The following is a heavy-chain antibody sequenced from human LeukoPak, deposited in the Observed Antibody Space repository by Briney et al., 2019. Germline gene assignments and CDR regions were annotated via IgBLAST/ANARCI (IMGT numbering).Heavy chain of an antibody. D-gene: IGHD3-3*01. Sequence: GGSLRLSCAASGFTFSSYAMSWVRQAPGKGLEWVSAISGSGGSTYYADSVKGRFTISRDNSKNTLYLQMNSLRAEDTAVYYCAKVSYYDFWSGYYTFRRRNWSDPWGQGTLVTVSS. V-gene: IGHV3-23*01. CDR3: AKVSYYDFWSGYYTFRRRNWSDP. J-gene: IGHJ5*02. CDR1: GFTFSSYA. CDR2: ISGSGGST.